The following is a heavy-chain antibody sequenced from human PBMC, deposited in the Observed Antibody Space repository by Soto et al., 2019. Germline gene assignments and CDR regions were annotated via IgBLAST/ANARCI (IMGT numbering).Heavy chain of an antibody. D-gene: IGHD2-8*01. CDR1: GGSISSYY. CDR2: IYYSGST. J-gene: IGHJ4*02. V-gene: IGHV4-59*01. Sequence: PSETLSLTCTVSGGSISSYYWSWIRQPPGKGLEWIGYIYYSGSTNYNPSLKSRVTISVDTSKNQFSLKLSSVTAADTAVSSCARGALWCGYWGQGTLVTVSS. CDR3: ARGALWCGY.